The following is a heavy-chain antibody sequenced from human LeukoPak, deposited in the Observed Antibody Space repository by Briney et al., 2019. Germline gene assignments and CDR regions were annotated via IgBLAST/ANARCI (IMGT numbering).Heavy chain of an antibody. CDR1: AYTFTGYY. V-gene: IGHV1-2*02. CDR3: ARGEHIGSDFDY. CDR2: INPNSGGT. Sequence: ASVMVSCKASAYTFTGYYMHWVRHAPGQGLEWMVWINPNSGGTNYAQKFQGRVTITRDTSISTAYMELSRLRSDDTAVYYCARGEHIGSDFDYWGQGTLVTVSS. J-gene: IGHJ4*02. D-gene: IGHD3-3*02.